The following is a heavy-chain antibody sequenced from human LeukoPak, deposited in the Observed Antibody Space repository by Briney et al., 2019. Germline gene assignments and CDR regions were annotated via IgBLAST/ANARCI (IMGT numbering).Heavy chain of an antibody. V-gene: IGHV3-74*01. Sequence: GGSLRLSCAASGLSFSSYWMHWVRQAPGKGLAWVSRINSEGSSTSYADSVKGRFTITRDNAKNTLYLQMNSLRAEDTAVYYCAKGGSKALDYWGQGTLVTVSS. D-gene: IGHD4-11*01. CDR2: INSEGSST. J-gene: IGHJ4*02. CDR1: GLSFSSYW. CDR3: AKGGSKALDY.